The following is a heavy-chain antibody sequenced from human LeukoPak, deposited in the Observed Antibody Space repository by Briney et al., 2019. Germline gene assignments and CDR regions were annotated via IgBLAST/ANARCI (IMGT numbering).Heavy chain of an antibody. CDR3: ARAVAAGNFGY. CDR2: IKSDGSST. V-gene: IGHV3-74*01. Sequence: GGSLRLSCAASGFTFRSYWMHWVRQAPGKGLVWVSHIKSDGSSTTYADSVKGRFTISRDNAKNTLCLQMNSLRAEDTAVYFCARAVAAGNFGYWGQGTLVTVSS. J-gene: IGHJ4*02. CDR1: GFTFRSYW. D-gene: IGHD6-13*01.